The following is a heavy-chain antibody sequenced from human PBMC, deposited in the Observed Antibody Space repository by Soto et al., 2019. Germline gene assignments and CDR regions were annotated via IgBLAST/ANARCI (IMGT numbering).Heavy chain of an antibody. CDR2: IIPIFGTA. CDR1: GGTFSSYA. CDR3: ARGGGCSWYRQGAQNWFDP. J-gene: IGHJ5*02. D-gene: IGHD6-13*01. Sequence: QVQLVQSGAEVKKPGSSVKVSCKASGGTFSSYAISWVRQAPGQGLEWMGGIIPIFGTANYAQKFQGRVTITADESTSTAYMEPSSLRSEDTAVYYCARGGGCSWYRQGAQNWFDPWGQGTLVTVSS. V-gene: IGHV1-69*01.